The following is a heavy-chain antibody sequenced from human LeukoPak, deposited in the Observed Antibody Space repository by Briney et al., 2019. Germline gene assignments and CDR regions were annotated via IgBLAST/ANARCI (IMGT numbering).Heavy chain of an antibody. CDR2: FDPEDGET. V-gene: IGHV1-24*01. J-gene: IGHJ4*02. Sequence: ASVKVSCKVSAYTLTELSMHWVRQPPGKGLERMGGFDPEDGETIYAQKFQGRVTMTEDTSTDTAYMELSSLRSEDTAVYYCATDYGSGWQTRSYYFDYWGQGTLVTVSS. D-gene: IGHD6-19*01. CDR3: ATDYGSGWQTRSYYFDY. CDR1: AYTLTELS.